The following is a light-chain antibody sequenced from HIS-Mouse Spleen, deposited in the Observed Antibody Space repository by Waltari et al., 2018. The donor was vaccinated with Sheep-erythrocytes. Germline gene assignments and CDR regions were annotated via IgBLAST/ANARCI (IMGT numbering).Light chain of an antibody. Sequence: QAVLTQPSSLSASPGASASLTCPLRSGITVGPYSIYKQWYQQKPGSPPPYLLRYKSDSDKQQGSGVPSRFSGSKDASANAGILLISGLQSEDEADYYCMIWHSSAWVFGGGTKLTVL. CDR3: MIWHSSAWV. V-gene: IGLV5-45*02. CDR2: YKSDSDK. CDR1: SGITVGPYS. J-gene: IGLJ3*02.